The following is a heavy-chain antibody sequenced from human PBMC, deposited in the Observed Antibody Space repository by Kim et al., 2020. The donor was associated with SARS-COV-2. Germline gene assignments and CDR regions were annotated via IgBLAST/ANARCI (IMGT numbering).Heavy chain of an antibody. CDR3: ARDCIAAAGEYNWFDP. D-gene: IGHD6-13*01. V-gene: IGHV4-59*01. CDR1: GGSISSYY. Sequence: SETLSLTCTVSGGSISSYYWSWIRQPPGKGLEWIGYIYYSGSTNYNPSLKSRVTISVDTSKNQFSLKLSSVTAADTAVYYCARDCIAAAGEYNWFDPWGQGTLVTVSP. CDR2: IYYSGST. J-gene: IGHJ5*02.